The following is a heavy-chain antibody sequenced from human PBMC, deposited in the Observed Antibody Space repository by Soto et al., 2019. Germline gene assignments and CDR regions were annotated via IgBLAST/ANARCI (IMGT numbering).Heavy chain of an antibody. CDR1: GYTFTSYA. V-gene: IGHV1-8*02. CDR2: MNPNSANT. Sequence: ASVKVSCKASGYTFTSYAMHWVRQATGQGLEWMGWMNPNSANTGYAQKFQGRVTMTRNTSISTAYMELSSLRSEDTAVYYCARERTVAGNDYWGQGTLVTVSS. CDR3: ARERTVAGNDY. J-gene: IGHJ4*02. D-gene: IGHD6-19*01.